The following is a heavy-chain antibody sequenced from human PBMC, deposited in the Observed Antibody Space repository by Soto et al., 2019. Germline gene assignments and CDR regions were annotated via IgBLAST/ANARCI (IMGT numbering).Heavy chain of an antibody. CDR1: GESFSGYY. V-gene: IGHV4-34*01. J-gene: IGHJ5*02. CDR2: INHSGST. Sequence: PSETLSLTCAVYGESFSGYYWSWIRQPPGKGLEWIGEINHSGSTNYNPSLKSRVTISVDTSKNQFSLKLSSVTAADTAVYYCARGRYDFWSGYFFRNWSEPWGQGTLVIVSA. CDR3: ARGRYDFWSGYFFRNWSEP. D-gene: IGHD3-3*01.